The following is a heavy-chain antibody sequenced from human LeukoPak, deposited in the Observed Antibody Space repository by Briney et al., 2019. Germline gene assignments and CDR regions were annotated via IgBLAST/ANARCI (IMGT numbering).Heavy chain of an antibody. CDR2: IRHDGSNK. J-gene: IGHJ5*02. CDR1: GFTFSTYV. D-gene: IGHD3-9*01. V-gene: IGHV3-30*02. Sequence: GGSLRLSCAASGFTFSTYVMHWVRQAPGKGLEWVTFIRHDGSNKYYAQSVKGRFTISRDNSKNTLYLQMSSLRAEDTAVYYCAKDVGNDLTGYYNWFDPWGQGTLVTVSS. CDR3: AKDVGNDLTGYYNWFDP.